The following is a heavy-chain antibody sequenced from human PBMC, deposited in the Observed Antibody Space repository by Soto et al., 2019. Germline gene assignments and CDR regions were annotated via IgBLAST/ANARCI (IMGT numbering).Heavy chain of an antibody. CDR3: ARDRIAADTMFAKERWLDP. J-gene: IGHJ5*02. Sequence: GGSLTLTCAASGFTFSDYFMSWIRQAPRPGLEWVSYISSSGTTIFYADSAPGRFTISRDNAKKSLYLQMNSLRGEDTAVYYCARDRIAADTMFAKERWLDPWGQGTLVTLAS. CDR1: GFTFSDYF. CDR2: ISSSGTTI. D-gene: IGHD6-13*01. V-gene: IGHV3-11*04.